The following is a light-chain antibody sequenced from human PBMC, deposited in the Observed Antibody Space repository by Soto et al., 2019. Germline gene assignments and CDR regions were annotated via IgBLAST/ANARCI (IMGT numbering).Light chain of an antibody. CDR2: EVS. CDR1: SSDIGAYNY. CDR3: ASYTGTSTDVL. Sequence: QSALTQPASVSGSPGQSITISCAGTSSDIGAYNYVSWYQQHPGRAPKLMLYEVSHRPSGVSNRFSGSKSVNTASLTISGLQPEDEADYYCASYTGTSTDVLFGGGTKLTVL. V-gene: IGLV2-14*01. J-gene: IGLJ2*01.